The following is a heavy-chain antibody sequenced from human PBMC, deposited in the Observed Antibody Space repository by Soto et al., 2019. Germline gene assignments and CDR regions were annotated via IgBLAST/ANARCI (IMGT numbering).Heavy chain of an antibody. CDR2: ISSSSSTI. V-gene: IGHV3-48*02. CDR1: GFTFSSCS. J-gene: IGHJ5*02. D-gene: IGHD3-10*01. Sequence: PGGSLRLSCAASGFTFSSCSMNWVRQAPGKGLEWVSYISSSSSTIYYADTVKGRFTISRDNAKNSLYLQMNSLRDEDTAVYYCARSPLGYYGSVGRNWFDPWGQGTLVTVSS. CDR3: ARSPLGYYGSVGRNWFDP.